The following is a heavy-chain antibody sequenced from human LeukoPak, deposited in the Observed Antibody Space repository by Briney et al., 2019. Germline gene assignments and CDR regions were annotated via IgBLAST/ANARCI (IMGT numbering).Heavy chain of an antibody. CDR1: GFTFSSYE. CDR2: ISSSGSTI. Sequence: GVSLRLSCAASGFTFSSYEMNWVRQAPGKGLEGVSYISSSGSTIYYADSVKGRFTISRDNAKNSLYLQMNSLSAEDTAVDYCARGNSSSWFNHFVYWGQGTLVTVSS. J-gene: IGHJ4*02. CDR3: ARGNSSSWFNHFVY. D-gene: IGHD6-13*01. V-gene: IGHV3-48*03.